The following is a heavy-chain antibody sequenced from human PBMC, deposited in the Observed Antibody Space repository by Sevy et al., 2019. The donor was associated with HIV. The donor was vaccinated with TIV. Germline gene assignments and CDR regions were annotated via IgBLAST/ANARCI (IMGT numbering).Heavy chain of an antibody. D-gene: IGHD3-10*01. Sequence: SETLSLTCTVSGDSFSNYYWSWIRQSPGKGLEWIGYIYHNGSTNFNRSLKRRVTISVYTSKNQFSLKLNSVTAADTAVYYCARGTVLFDDWGQGTLVTVSS. CDR1: GDSFSNYY. CDR3: ARGTVLFDD. CDR2: IYHNGST. V-gene: IGHV4-59*01. J-gene: IGHJ4*02.